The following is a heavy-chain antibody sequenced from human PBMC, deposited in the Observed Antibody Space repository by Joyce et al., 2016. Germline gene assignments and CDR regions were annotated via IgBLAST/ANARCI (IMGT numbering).Heavy chain of an antibody. CDR3: ARHSVYTGKQCGMDV. Sequence: QLQLQESGPGLVQPSETLSLSCSVSGGSISTPGHFFWGWIRQLPGLGLEWIGSSNHTGIYHYNPSLATRVTISVDASKNQLSLQRSYAAAADTAICDCARHSVYTGKQCGMDVWGQGATVTISS. D-gene: IGHD5/OR15-5a*01. CDR1: GGSISTPGHF. J-gene: IGHJ6*02. CDR2: SNHTGIY. V-gene: IGHV4-39*01.